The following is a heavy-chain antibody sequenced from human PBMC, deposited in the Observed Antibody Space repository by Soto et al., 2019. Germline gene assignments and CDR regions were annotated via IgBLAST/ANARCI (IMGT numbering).Heavy chain of an antibody. CDR1: GHSFTHFF. D-gene: IGHD2-15*01. J-gene: IGHJ3*01. V-gene: IGHV1-2*02. CDR2: INPASGVT. Sequence: ALVKVSCKTSGHSFTHFFLHWVRQAPGQGLEWMGWINPASGVTHFIEKFQGRVTVTRDTSISTAFLEMTSLTSDDTALYYCATDIAAVPSDISHSFDVWGQGTMVTVSS. CDR3: ATDIAAVPSDISHSFDV.